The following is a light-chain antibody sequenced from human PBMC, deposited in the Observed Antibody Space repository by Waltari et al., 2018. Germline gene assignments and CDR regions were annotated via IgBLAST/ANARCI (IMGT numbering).Light chain of an antibody. V-gene: IGLV4-60*03. CDR3: ETWDSNTHRWV. J-gene: IGLJ3*02. CDR1: SGHSSYI. CDR2: LEGSGSY. Sequence: QPVLTQSSSASASLGSLVKLTCTLSSGHSSYIIAWHQQQPGKAPRYLMKLEGSGSYNKGSGVPDRFSGSSSGADRYLTISNLQSEDEADYYCETWDSNTHRWVFGGGTKLTVL.